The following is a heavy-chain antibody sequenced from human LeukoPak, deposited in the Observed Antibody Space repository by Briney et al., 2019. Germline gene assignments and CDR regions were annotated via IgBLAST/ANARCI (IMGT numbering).Heavy chain of an antibody. J-gene: IGHJ5*02. CDR3: ARGGFWSGYNWSDP. V-gene: IGHV3-74*01. CDR1: GFLFSSYW. D-gene: IGHD3-3*01. CDR2: INSDGSST. Sequence: GGSLRLSCAASGFLFSSYWMHWVRQAPGKGLVWVSRINSDGSSTSYADSVKGRFTISRDNAKNTLYLQMNGLRAEDTAVYYCARGGFWSGYNWSDPWGQGTLVTVSS.